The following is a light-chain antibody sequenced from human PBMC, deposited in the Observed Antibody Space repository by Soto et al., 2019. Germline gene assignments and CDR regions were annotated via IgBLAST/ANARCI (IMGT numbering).Light chain of an antibody. V-gene: IGLV3-1*01. J-gene: IGLJ2*01. Sequence: SYELTQPPSVSVSPGQTANITCSGDKLGDKYACWYQQKPGQSPVLVIYQDSKRPSGIPERFSGSNSGNTATLTISGTQAMDEADYYCQAWDSSYVVFGGGTKLTVL. CDR1: KLGDKY. CDR2: QDS. CDR3: QAWDSSYVV.